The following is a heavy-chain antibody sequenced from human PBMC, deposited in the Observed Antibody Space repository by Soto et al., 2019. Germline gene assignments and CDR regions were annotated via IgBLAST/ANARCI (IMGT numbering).Heavy chain of an antibody. CDR3: VKDESINWYSGHFRH. J-gene: IGHJ1*01. V-gene: IGHV3-23*01. CDR1: GFTFSNYA. CDR2: LNGSGGST. Sequence: EVRLLESGGGLVQPGGSLRLSCAASGFTFSNYAMTWVRQAPGKGLEWVSGLNGSGGSTSSADSVKGRFAISRDNSKNTLYLQMNSLSAEDTAFYYCVKDESINWYSGHFRHWGQGTLVTVSS. D-gene: IGHD6-13*01.